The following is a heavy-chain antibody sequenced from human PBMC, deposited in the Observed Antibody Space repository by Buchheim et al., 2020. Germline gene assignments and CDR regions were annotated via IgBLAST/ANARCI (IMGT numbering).Heavy chain of an antibody. CDR2: ISYSGST. Sequence: QLQLQESGPGLAKPSETLSLTCSVSGGSISSSSYYWGWIHQPPGMGLEWIGSISYSGSTSYNPSLKSRVTISMDASKNQFSLKLSSVTAADTGVYYCARISGSYWYWGQGTL. V-gene: IGHV4-39*07. CDR1: GGSISSSSYY. CDR3: ARISGSYWY. J-gene: IGHJ4*02. D-gene: IGHD1-26*01.